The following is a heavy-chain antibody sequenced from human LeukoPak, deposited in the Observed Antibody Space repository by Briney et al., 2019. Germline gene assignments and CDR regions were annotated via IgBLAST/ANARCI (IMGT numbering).Heavy chain of an antibody. D-gene: IGHD4-23*01. J-gene: IGHJ4*02. Sequence: GGXXRLSCAASGFTFSSYWMHWVRQAPGKGLVWVSRINSDGSSTNYADSVKGRFTISRDNAKNTLYLQMNSLRAEDTAVYYCARGDGKADYWGQGTLVTVSS. CDR2: INSDGSST. V-gene: IGHV3-74*01. CDR1: GFTFSSYW. CDR3: ARGDGKADY.